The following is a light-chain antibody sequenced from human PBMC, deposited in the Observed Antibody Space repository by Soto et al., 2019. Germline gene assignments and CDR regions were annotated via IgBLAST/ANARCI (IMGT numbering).Light chain of an antibody. V-gene: IGKV3-15*01. J-gene: IGKJ2*01. CDR3: QQYNNRPPDT. CDR2: GAS. Sequence: EIVMTQSPATLSVSPGERATLSCRASQSVNSNLAWYQQKPGQAPRLLIYGASTRVAGIPARFSGSGSGTEFSLTISSPQSEDFAVYYCQQYNNRPPDTFGQGTKLEIK. CDR1: QSVNSN.